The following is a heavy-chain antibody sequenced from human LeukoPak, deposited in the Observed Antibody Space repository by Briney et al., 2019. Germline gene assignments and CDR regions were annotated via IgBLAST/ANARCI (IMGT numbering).Heavy chain of an antibody. D-gene: IGHD3-10*01. CDR1: GFTFSIYA. J-gene: IGHJ4*02. CDR3: AKEPPYGSGSYFDY. CDR2: ISSGGGST. Sequence: GGSLRLSCAASGFTFSIYAMSWVRQAPGRGLEWDSAISSGGGSTYYADSVKGRFTISRDNSKNTLYLQMNSLRAEDTAVYYCAKEPPYGSGSYFDYWGQGTLVTVSS. V-gene: IGHV3-23*01.